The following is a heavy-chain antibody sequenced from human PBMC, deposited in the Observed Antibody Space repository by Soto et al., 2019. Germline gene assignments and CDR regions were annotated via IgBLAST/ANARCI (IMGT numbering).Heavy chain of an antibody. CDR2: ISGSGGST. Sequence: GGSLRLSCAASGFTFSSYAMSWVRQAPGKGLEWVSAISGSGGSTYYADSVKGRFTISRDNSKNTLYLQMNSLRAEDTAVYYCAKWGAGPFRAYYYYYGMDVWGQGTTVTVSS. CDR3: AKWGAGPFRAYYYYYGMDV. J-gene: IGHJ6*02. V-gene: IGHV3-23*01. D-gene: IGHD3-16*01. CDR1: GFTFSSYA.